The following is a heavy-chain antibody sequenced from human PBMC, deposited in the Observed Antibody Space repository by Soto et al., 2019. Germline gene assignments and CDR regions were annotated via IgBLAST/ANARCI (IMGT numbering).Heavy chain of an antibody. Sequence: GGSLRLSCAASGFTFSSYAMTWVRQAPGKGLEWVSVTTYNGDNTYYADSVKGRFTISRDNSKDTVHLQMNSLRAEDTAVYYCARYIRGPTVFYFDFWGPGVLVTVSS. V-gene: IGHV3-23*01. CDR2: TTYNGDNT. D-gene: IGHD5-18*01. CDR3: ARYIRGPTVFYFDF. J-gene: IGHJ4*02. CDR1: GFTFSSYA.